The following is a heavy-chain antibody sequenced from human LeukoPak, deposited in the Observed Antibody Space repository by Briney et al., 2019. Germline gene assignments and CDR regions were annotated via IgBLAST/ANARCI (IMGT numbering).Heavy chain of an antibody. V-gene: IGHV4-61*02. J-gene: IGHJ6*03. D-gene: IGHD3-16*01. CDR2: LYTSGNT. CDR1: GDSISSGFYY. Sequence: SQTLSLTCTVSGDSISSGFYYWNWIRQPAGKGLEWIGRLYTSGNTNYNPSLRSRVTISLGTSQNQFSLKLTSVTAADTAVYYCARETSQKGAHYMDVWGKGTTVTISS. CDR3: ARETSQKGAHYMDV.